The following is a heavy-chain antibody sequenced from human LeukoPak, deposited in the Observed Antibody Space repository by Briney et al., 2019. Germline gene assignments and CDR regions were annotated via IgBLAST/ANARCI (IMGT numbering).Heavy chain of an antibody. CDR3: ARVLPLLWFGELLPTGGFDY. V-gene: IGHV4-59*01. D-gene: IGHD3-10*01. J-gene: IGHJ4*02. Sequence: KPSETLSLTCTVSGGSISSYYWSWIRQPPGKGLEWIGYINYSGSTNYNPSLKSRVTISVDTSKNQFSLKLSSVTAADTAVYYCARVLPLLWFGELLPTGGFDYWGQGTLVTVSS. CDR2: INYSGST. CDR1: GGSISSYY.